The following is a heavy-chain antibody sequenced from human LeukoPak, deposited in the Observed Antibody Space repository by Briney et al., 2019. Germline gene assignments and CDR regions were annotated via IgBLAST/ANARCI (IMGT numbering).Heavy chain of an antibody. CDR2: IYYRGST. J-gene: IGHJ3*01. CDR1: GGSISSYC. V-gene: IGHV4-59*01. CDR3: ARVRDDFDL. Sequence: SETLSLTCTVSGGSISSYCWSWIRQPPGKGLEWIGYIYYRGSTNYNPSLKSRVTISVDTSQNQVSLKLSSVTAADTAVYYCARVRDDFDLWGQGTMVTVSS.